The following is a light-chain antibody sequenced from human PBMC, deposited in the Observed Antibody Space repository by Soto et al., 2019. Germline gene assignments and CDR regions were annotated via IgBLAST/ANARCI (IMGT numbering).Light chain of an antibody. J-gene: IGKJ2*01. V-gene: IGKV3-20*01. CDR1: QSVSSY. Sequence: ETVLTQSPGTLSLSPGERATLSCRASQSVSSYSAWYQQKPGQAPRLLIYGTSSRAIGIPDRFSGSGSGTDFTLTISRLEPEDFAVYYCQHYGSSPPTFGRGTRLEIK. CDR3: QHYGSSPPT. CDR2: GTS.